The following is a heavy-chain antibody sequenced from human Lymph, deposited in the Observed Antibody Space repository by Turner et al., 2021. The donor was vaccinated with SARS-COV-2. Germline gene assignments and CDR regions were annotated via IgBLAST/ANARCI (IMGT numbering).Heavy chain of an antibody. CDR3: AKDSRFLEWLLFGEFDY. V-gene: IGHV3-30*18. Sequence: VQLVESGGGVVQPGRSLRLSCAASGFTFSNYGMHWVRQAPGKGLEWVAVISYDGSNKNYAGSVKGRFTISRDNSKNTLNLQMNSLRAEDTAVYYCAKDSRFLEWLLFGEFDYWGQGTLVTVSS. CDR1: GFTFSNYG. J-gene: IGHJ4*02. D-gene: IGHD3-3*01. CDR2: ISYDGSNK.